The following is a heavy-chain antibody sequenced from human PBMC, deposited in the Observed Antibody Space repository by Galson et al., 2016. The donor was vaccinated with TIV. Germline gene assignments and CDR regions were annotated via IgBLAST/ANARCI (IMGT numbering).Heavy chain of an antibody. J-gene: IGHJ4*02. CDR1: GFTFSVYN. V-gene: IGHV3-48*01. CDR3: AREGRDGYNPYCDY. Sequence: SLRLSCAASGFTFSVYNMNWVRQAPGKGLVWISYASTTSSLIYYADSVRGRFTISRDNAKNSLYLQMNSLRADDTAVYYCAREGRDGYNPYCDYWGQGTLVTVSS. D-gene: IGHD5-24*01. CDR2: ASTTSSLI.